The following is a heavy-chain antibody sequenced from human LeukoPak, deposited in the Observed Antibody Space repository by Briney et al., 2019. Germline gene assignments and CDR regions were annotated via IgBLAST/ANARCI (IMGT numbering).Heavy chain of an antibody. CDR3: SRESGAFCLFGY. Sequence: SETLSLTCTVSGGSIGSYYWSWIRQPPGKGLEWIGYIYYSESTNYNPSLKSRVTISVDTSKNQFSLKLTSVTAADTAIYYCSRESGAFCLFGYWGQGTLVIVPP. CDR1: GGSIGSYY. D-gene: IGHD1-26*01. J-gene: IGHJ4*02. V-gene: IGHV4-59*12. CDR2: IYYSEST.